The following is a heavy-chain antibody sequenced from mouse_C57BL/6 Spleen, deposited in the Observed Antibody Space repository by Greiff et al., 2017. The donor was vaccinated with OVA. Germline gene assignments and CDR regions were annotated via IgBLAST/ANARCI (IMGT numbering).Heavy chain of an antibody. CDR1: GYTFTSYW. V-gene: IGHV1-64*01. CDR2: IHPNSGST. Sequence: QVQLQQPGAELVKPGASVKLSCKASGYTFTSYWMHWVKQRPGQGLEWIGMIHPNSGSTNYNEKFKSKATLTVDKSSSTAYMQISSLTSEDAAVYYCARTGTGSAMDYWGQGTSVTVSS. D-gene: IGHD3-3*01. CDR3: ARTGTGSAMDY. J-gene: IGHJ4*01.